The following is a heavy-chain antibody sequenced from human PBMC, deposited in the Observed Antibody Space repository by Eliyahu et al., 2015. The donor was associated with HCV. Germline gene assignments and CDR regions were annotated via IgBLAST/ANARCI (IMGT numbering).Heavy chain of an antibody. CDR2: IXGSGGST. CDR3: AKVDYYDSSGYYSGAFDI. J-gene: IGHJ3*02. Sequence: EVQLLESGGGLVQPGGSLRXSCAASGFTFXSXAMSWVRQAPGKGLEWVSAIXGSGGSTYYADSVKGRFTISRDNSKNTLYLQMNSLRAEDTAVYYCAKVDYYDSSGYYSGAFDIWGQGTMVTVSS. D-gene: IGHD3-22*01. V-gene: IGHV3-23*01. CDR1: GFTFXSXA.